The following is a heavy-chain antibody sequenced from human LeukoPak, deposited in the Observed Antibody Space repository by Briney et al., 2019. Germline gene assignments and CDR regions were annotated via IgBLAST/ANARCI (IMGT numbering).Heavy chain of an antibody. V-gene: IGHV3-30-3*01. CDR1: GFTFSSYA. CDR3: ARDGSYGSGSYISNFDY. J-gene: IGHJ4*02. D-gene: IGHD3-10*01. Sequence: PGGSLRLSCAASGFTFSSYAMHWVRQAPGKGLEWVAVISYDGSNKYYADSVKGRFTISRDNSKNMLYLQMNSLRAEDTAVYYCARDGSYGSGSYISNFDYWGQGTLVTVSS. CDR2: ISYDGSNK.